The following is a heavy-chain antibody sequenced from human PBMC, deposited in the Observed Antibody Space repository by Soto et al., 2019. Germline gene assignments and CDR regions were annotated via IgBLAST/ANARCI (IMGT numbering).Heavy chain of an antibody. CDR2: ISYGGST. D-gene: IGHD5-18*01. CDR1: GGSINSGGYC. V-gene: IGHV4-31*03. Sequence: QVQLQESGPELVKPSQTLSLTCTVSGGSINSGGYCWSWIRQHPGKGLDWIGCISYGGSTSYNPSLKSRVTTSVATSKNQCSLKLTSVTAAATAVYYCSRGILVWGQGALITVSS. J-gene: IGHJ4*02. CDR3: SRGILV.